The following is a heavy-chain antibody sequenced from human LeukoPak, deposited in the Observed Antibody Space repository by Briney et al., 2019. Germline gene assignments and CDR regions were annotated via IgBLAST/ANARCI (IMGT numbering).Heavy chain of an antibody. CDR3: TRGDPDY. D-gene: IGHD2-21*02. CDR2: IGRDGGST. J-gene: IGHJ4*02. CDR1: GFTFSDYW. Sequence: GGSLRLSCAASGFTFSDYWMQWVRQAPGEGLEWVANIGRDGGSTYYVDSVRGRFTISRDATKNALYLQMDSLRVEDTAVYYCTRGDPDYWGQGTLVTVSS. V-gene: IGHV3-7*01.